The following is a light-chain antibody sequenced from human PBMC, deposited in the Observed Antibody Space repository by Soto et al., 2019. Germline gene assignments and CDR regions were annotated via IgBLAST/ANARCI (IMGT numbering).Light chain of an antibody. CDR2: KTS. J-gene: IGKJ1*01. CDR3: MQATLLWT. V-gene: IGKV2-24*01. CDR1: QSLVHSDGNTY. Sequence: DIVMTQTPLSSPVSLGQPASISCRSSQSLVHSDGNTYLSWVHQRPSQPPRLLIYKTSNRFSGVPDRCSGSGAGTDFTLKISRVEAEDVGFYYCMQATLLWTFGQGTKGEI.